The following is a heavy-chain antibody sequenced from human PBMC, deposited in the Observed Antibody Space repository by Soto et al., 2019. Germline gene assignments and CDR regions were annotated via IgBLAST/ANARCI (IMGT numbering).Heavy chain of an antibody. CDR1: GGSFSGYY. J-gene: IGHJ3*02. Sequence: SETLSLTCAVYGGSFSGYYWSWIRQPPGKGLEWIGEINHSGSTNYNPSLKSRVTISVDTSKNQFSLKLSSVTAADTAVYYCARGPRLRYFDALPLKGGDAFDIWGQGTMVTVSS. V-gene: IGHV4-34*01. D-gene: IGHD3-9*01. CDR2: INHSGST. CDR3: ARGPRLRYFDALPLKGGDAFDI.